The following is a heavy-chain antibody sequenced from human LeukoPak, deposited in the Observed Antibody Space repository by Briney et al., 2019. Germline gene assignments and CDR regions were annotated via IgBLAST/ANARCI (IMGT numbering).Heavy chain of an antibody. CDR1: GGSISSGGYY. CDR2: IYHSGST. CDR3: ARRRDCSSTSCYPFDY. D-gene: IGHD2-2*01. V-gene: IGHV4-30-2*01. J-gene: IGHJ4*02. Sequence: SETLSLTCTVSGGSISSGGYYWSWIRQPPGKGLEWIGYIYHSGSTYYNPSLKSRVTISVDRSKNQFSLKLSSVTAADTAVYYCARRRDCSSTSCYPFDYWGQGTLVTVSS.